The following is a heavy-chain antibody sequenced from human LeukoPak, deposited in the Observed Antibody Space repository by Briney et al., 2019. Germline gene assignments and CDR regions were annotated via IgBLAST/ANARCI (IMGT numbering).Heavy chain of an antibody. CDR3: ALIAGDVSWGAYYYYGMDV. Sequence: ASVKVSCKASGYTFTSYGISWVRQAPGQGLEWMGWISAYNGNTNYAQKLRGRVTMTTDTSTSTAYMELRSLRSDDTAVYCCALIAGDVSWGAYYYYGMDVWGQGTTVTVSS. CDR2: ISAYNGNT. CDR1: GYTFTSYG. J-gene: IGHJ6*02. D-gene: IGHD7-27*01. V-gene: IGHV1-18*01.